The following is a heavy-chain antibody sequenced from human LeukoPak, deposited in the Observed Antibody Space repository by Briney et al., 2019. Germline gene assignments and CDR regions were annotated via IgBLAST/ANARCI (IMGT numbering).Heavy chain of an antibody. CDR3: AKDLGSVVTPPSLDS. V-gene: IGHV3-23*01. Sequence: PGRSLRLSCAASGFTFSSYAMSWVRQAPGKGLEWVSAASGSGGSTYYADSVRGRFTISRDNSKNTLYLQMNSLRAEDTAVYYCAKDLGSVVTPPSLDSWGQGTLVTVSS. CDR2: ASGSGGST. J-gene: IGHJ4*02. CDR1: GFTFSSYA. D-gene: IGHD4-23*01.